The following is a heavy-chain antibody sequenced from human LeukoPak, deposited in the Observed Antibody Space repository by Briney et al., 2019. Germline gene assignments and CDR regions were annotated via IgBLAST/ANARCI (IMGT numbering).Heavy chain of an antibody. CDR3: ARRGVTGARARSNWFDP. V-gene: IGHV1-46*01. CDR2: INPSGGST. Sequence: ASVKVSCKASGYTFTSYYMHWVRQAPGQGLEWMGIINPSGGSTSYAQKFQGRVTMTRDTSTSTVYMELSSLRSEDTAVYYCARRGVTGARARSNWFDPWGQGTLVTVSS. D-gene: IGHD1-26*01. CDR1: GYTFTSYY. J-gene: IGHJ5*02.